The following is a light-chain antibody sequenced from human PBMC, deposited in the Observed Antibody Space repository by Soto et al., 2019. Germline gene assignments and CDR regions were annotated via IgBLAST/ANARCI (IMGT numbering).Light chain of an antibody. CDR1: QSIGSL. V-gene: IGKV1-5*01. J-gene: IGKJ1*01. CDR2: DAS. Sequence: DIQMTQSPSTLSASVGDRVSISCRASQSIGSLLAWYQQKPGKVPKLLIYDASTLISGVPARFSGTGSGTEFTLSIASLQPDDFATYYCLHYYTYPLTFGQGTKVDIK. CDR3: LHYYTYPLT.